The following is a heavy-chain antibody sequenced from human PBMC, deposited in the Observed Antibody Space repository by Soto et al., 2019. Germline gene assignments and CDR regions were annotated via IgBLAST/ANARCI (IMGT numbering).Heavy chain of an antibody. Sequence: SETLSLTXTVSGGSISSGGYYWSWIRQPPGKGLEWIGYIYYSGSTYYNPSLKSRVTISVDTSKNQFSLKLSSVTAADTAVYYCARGPPPLGYYGSGSYCFDPWGQGTLVTVSS. CDR3: ARGPPPLGYYGSGSYCFDP. CDR2: IYYSGST. D-gene: IGHD3-10*01. V-gene: IGHV4-30-4*01. J-gene: IGHJ5*02. CDR1: GGSISSGGYY.